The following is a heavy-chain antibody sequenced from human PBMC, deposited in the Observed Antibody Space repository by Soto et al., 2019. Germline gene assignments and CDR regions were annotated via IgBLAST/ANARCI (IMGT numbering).Heavy chain of an antibody. CDR3: AREAPGSPPDY. V-gene: IGHV3-33*01. D-gene: IGHD3-10*01. CDR1: GFTFSSYG. J-gene: IGHJ4*02. CDR2: IWYDGSNK. Sequence: QVQLVESGGGVVQPGRSLRLSCAASGFTFSSYGMHWVRQAPGKGLEWVAVIWYDGSNKYYADSVKGRFTISRDNSKHTLYLQMNSLRAEDKAVYYCAREAPGSPPDYWGQGTLVTVSS.